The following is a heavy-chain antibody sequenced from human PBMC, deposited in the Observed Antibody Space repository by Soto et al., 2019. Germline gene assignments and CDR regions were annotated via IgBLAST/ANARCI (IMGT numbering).Heavy chain of an antibody. CDR3: ARVRGWYGRGYYGMDV. V-gene: IGHV4-34*01. CDR2: INHSGST. CDR1: GGSFSGYY. Sequence: SETLSLTCAVYGGSFSGYYWSWIRQPPGKGLEWIGEINHSGSTNYNPSLKSRVTISVDTSKNQFSLKLSSVTAAETAVYYCARVRGWYGRGYYGMDVWGQGTTVTVSS. D-gene: IGHD6-19*01. J-gene: IGHJ6*02.